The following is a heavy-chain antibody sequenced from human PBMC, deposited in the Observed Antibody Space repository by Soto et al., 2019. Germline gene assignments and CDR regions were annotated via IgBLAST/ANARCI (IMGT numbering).Heavy chain of an antibody. J-gene: IGHJ5*02. CDR3: ACRYCSSTSCFFDP. CDR1: VGTLSSYA. CDR2: IIPIFGTA. D-gene: IGHD2-2*01. Sequence: SVKVSCKASVGTLSSYAISWVRQAPGQGLEWMGGIIPIFGTANYAQKFQGRVTITADESTSTAYMELSSLRSEDTAVYYCACRYCSSTSCFFDPWGQGTLVTGSS. V-gene: IGHV1-69*13.